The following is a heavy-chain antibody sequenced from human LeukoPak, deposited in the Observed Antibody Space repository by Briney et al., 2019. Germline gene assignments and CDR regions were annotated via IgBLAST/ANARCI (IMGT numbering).Heavy chain of an antibody. CDR2: IKQDGSEK. V-gene: IGHV3-7*01. J-gene: IGHJ4*02. CDR3: ARDSPLGGLFDY. CDR1: RFTFSSYW. D-gene: IGHD3-10*01. Sequence: PGGSLRLSCAASRFTFSSYWMSWVRQAPGKGLEWVANIKQDGSEKYYVDSVKGRFTISRDNAKNSLYLQMNSLRAEDTAVYYCARDSPLGGLFDYWGQGTLVTVSS.